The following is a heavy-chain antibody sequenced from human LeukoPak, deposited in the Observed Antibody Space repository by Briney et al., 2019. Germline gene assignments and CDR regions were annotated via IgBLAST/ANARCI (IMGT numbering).Heavy chain of an antibody. J-gene: IGHJ4*02. CDR3: ARAYCSGGSCYSDY. CDR2: IYTSGST. CDR1: GGSISSYY. V-gene: IGHV4-4*07. D-gene: IGHD2-15*01. Sequence: SETLSLTCTVSGGSISSYYWSWIRQPPGKGLEWIGRIYTSGSTNYNPSLKSRVTMSVDTSKNQFSLKLSSVTAADTAVYYCARAYCSGGSCYSDYWGQGTLVTVSS.